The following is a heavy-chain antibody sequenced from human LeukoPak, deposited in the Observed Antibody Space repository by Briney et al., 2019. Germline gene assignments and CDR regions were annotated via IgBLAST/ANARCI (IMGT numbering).Heavy chain of an antibody. CDR2: ISGSGGRT. D-gene: IGHD6-13*01. Sequence: GGSLRLSCAASGFTFSSSAMSWVRQAPGKGLEWVSGISGSGGRTYYADSVKGRFTISRDNSKNSLYLQMNSLRAEDTAVYYCAGSSWPKPDYWGQGTLVTVSS. V-gene: IGHV3-23*01. J-gene: IGHJ4*02. CDR1: GFTFSSSA. CDR3: AGSSWPKPDY.